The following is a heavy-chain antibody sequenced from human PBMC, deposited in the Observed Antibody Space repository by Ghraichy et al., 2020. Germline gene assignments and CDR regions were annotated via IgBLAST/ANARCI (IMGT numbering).Heavy chain of an antibody. CDR2: ISSSSSYI. D-gene: IGHD5-18*01. Sequence: LSLTCAASGFTFSSYSMNWVRQAPGKGLEWVSSISSSSSYIYYADSVKGRFTISRDNAKNSLYLQMNSLRAEDTAVYYCARQPLAPKTWIQLSYYYYYYMDVWGKGTTVTVSS. CDR3: ARQPLAPKTWIQLSYYYYYYMDV. J-gene: IGHJ6*03. CDR1: GFTFSSYS. V-gene: IGHV3-21*01.